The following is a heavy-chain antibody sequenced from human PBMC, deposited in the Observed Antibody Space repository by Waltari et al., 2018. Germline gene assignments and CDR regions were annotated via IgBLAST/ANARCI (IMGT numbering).Heavy chain of an antibody. CDR1: GFTFSDYY. CDR3: ARDSYCTGAVCSSYGMDV. CDR2: ISRSGSTI. J-gene: IGHJ6*02. D-gene: IGHD2-8*02. V-gene: IGHV3-11*04. Sequence: QVQLVESGGGLVRPGGSLRLSCAASGFTFSDYYMSWIRQAPGKGLEWVSDISRSGSTIYYADSGKGRFTSSRDNAKNSLYLQMNSLRAEDTAVYYCARDSYCTGAVCSSYGMDVWGQGTTVTVSS.